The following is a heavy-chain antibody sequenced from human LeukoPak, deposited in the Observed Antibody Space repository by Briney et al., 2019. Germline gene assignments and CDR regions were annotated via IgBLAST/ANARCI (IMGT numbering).Heavy chain of an antibody. CDR1: GFSFSTYA. V-gene: IGHV3-23*01. Sequence: GGSLRLSCAASGFSFSTYALSWVRQAPGKGLEWVSATSGNGAKAYYADSVRGRFSISRDNSKNTLYLQMNSLRAEDTAVYYCAKSPYGDEGYWGQGTLVTVSS. CDR2: TSGNGAKA. D-gene: IGHD4-17*01. CDR3: AKSPYGDEGY. J-gene: IGHJ4*02.